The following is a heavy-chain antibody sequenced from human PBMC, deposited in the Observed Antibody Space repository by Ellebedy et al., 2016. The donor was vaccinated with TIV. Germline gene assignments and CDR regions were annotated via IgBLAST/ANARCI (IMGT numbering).Heavy chain of an antibody. J-gene: IGHJ6*02. V-gene: IGHV3-74*01. CDR2: INSDGSYK. D-gene: IGHD6-6*01. CDR3: VTDLSYGMAV. CDR1: GVTFSRTW. Sequence: GGSLRLSCVVSGVTFSRTWMHWVRQAPGMGLVWVSHINSDGSYKNYADSVKDRFTISRDNAKNTSYLQMNSLRAEDTAVYYCVTDLSYGMAVWGQGTTVTVSS.